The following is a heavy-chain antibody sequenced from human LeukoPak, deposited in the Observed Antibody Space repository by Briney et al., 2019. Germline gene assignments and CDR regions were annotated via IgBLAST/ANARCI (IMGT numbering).Heavy chain of an antibody. V-gene: IGHV4-38-2*02. Sequence: ASETLSLTCTVSGYSISSGYYWGWIRQPPGKGLEWIGNIYHSGSTYYNPSLKSRVTISVDTSKNQFSLKLSSVTAADTAVYYCVGRGGDYWGQGTLVTVSS. CDR3: VGRGGDY. CDR1: GYSISSGYY. CDR2: IYHSGST. J-gene: IGHJ4*02. D-gene: IGHD3-10*01.